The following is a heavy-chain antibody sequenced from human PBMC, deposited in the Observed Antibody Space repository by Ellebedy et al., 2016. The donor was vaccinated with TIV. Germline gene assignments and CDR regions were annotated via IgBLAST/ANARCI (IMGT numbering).Heavy chain of an antibody. CDR2: IHTSGRT. Sequence: SETLSLTXTVSGGSITNFYWNWIRQPAGKGLVWIGRIHTSGRTNYNPSLESRVTMSVDTSKNEVSLGLTSVTAADTAVYFCARVAPYYQGSGAFDPWGQGTVVTVSS. V-gene: IGHV4-4*07. CDR3: ARVAPYYQGSGAFDP. CDR1: GGSITNFY. D-gene: IGHD3-10*01. J-gene: IGHJ5*02.